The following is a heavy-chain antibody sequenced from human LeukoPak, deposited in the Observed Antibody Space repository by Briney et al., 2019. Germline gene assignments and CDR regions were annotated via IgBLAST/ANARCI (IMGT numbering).Heavy chain of an antibody. V-gene: IGHV1-18*01. Sequence: GASVKGSCKASGYTFTSYGISWVRQAPGQGLEWMGWISAYNGNTSYAQKLQGRVTMTTDTSTSTAYMELRSLRSDDTAVYYCARDRGAYYYGSGSFFDYWGQGTLVTVSS. D-gene: IGHD3-10*01. CDR2: ISAYNGNT. J-gene: IGHJ4*02. CDR3: ARDRGAYYYGSGSFFDY. CDR1: GYTFTSYG.